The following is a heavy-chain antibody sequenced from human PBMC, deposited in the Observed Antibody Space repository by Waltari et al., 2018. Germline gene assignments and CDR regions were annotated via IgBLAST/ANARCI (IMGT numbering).Heavy chain of an antibody. CDR3: ARDMAGGGGTSGWIDF. J-gene: IGHJ4*02. Sequence: EMWLVESGGAVTQPGRSLRLSCVASGFRFDDYAMHWVRQVPGRGLGWVSLMRWNSGSILYSDSLKSRVTISRDNSRNSLHLHINNLRSEDTALYFCARDMAGGGGTSGWIDFWGQGTLVTVSS. CDR2: MRWNSGSI. D-gene: IGHD3-16*01. V-gene: IGHV3-43D*03. CDR1: GFRFDDYA.